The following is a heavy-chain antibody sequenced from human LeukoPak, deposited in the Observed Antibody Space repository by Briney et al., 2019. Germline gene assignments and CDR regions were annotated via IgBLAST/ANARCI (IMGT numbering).Heavy chain of an antibody. J-gene: IGHJ4*02. Sequence: SVKVSCKASGGTFSSYAISWVRQAPGQGLEWMGGIIPIFGTANYAQKFQGRVTITADESTSTAYMELSSLRSEDTAVYYCASGPCDSSGCNFDYWGQGTLVTVSS. D-gene: IGHD3-22*01. V-gene: IGHV1-69*13. CDR2: IIPIFGTA. CDR3: ASGPCDSSGCNFDY. CDR1: GGTFSSYA.